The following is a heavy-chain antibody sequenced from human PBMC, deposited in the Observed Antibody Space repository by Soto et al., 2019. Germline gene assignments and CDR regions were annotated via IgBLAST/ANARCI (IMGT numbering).Heavy chain of an antibody. D-gene: IGHD1-26*01. Sequence: QITLKESGPTLVKPTQTLTLTCAFSGFSLSTTGVGVGXXXXXXXXXLEWLALIYWDDDKRYNPSLKSRLTXTKDTAKNQVVLTMTNMDPVDTATYYCXHIPPGYIVVSHVWGQGTTVTVSS. CDR3: XHIPPGYIVVSHV. J-gene: IGHJ6*02. V-gene: IGHV2-5*02. CDR1: GFSLSTTGVG. CDR2: IYWDDDK.